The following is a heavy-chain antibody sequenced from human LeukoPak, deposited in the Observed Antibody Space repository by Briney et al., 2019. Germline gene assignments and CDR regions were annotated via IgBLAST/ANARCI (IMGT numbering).Heavy chain of an antibody. CDR1: GYAFTSYG. D-gene: IGHD6-13*01. Sequence: ASVKVSCKASGYAFTSYGISWVRQAPGQGLEWMGWISAYNGNTNYAQKLQGRVTMTTDTSKSTAYMELRSLRSDDTAVYYCAREGSSLKYMDVWGKGTTVTVSS. CDR2: ISAYNGNT. J-gene: IGHJ6*03. CDR3: AREGSSLKYMDV. V-gene: IGHV1-18*01.